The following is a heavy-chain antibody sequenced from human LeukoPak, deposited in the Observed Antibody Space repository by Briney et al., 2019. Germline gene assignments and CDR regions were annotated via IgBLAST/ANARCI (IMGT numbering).Heavy chain of an antibody. V-gene: IGHV1-2*02. CDR3: ARDISHDYGEIY. CDR1: GYTLTGYY. Sequence: GASVKVSCKASGYTLTGYYMHWVRQAPGQGLEWMGWINPNSGGTNYAQKFQGRVTMTRDTSISTAYMELSRLRSDDTAVYYCARDISHDYGEIYWGQGTLVTVSS. CDR2: INPNSGGT. J-gene: IGHJ4*02. D-gene: IGHD4-17*01.